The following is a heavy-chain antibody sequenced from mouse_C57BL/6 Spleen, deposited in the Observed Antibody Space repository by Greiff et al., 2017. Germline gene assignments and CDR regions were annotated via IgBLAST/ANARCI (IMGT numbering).Heavy chain of an antibody. Sequence: VQLQQSGPGLVQPSQSLSITCTVSGFSLTSYGVHWVRQSPGKGLEWLGVIWRGGSTDYNAAFMSRLSITKDNSKSQVFFKMNSLQADDTAIYYCAKGGGSSPYAMDYWGQGTSVTVSS. V-gene: IGHV2-5*01. CDR3: AKGGGSSPYAMDY. CDR1: GFSLTSYG. CDR2: IWRGGST. D-gene: IGHD1-1*01. J-gene: IGHJ4*01.